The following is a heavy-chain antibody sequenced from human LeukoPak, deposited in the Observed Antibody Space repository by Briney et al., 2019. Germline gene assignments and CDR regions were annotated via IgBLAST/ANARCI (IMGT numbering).Heavy chain of an antibody. Sequence: SETLSLTCAVYAGSFSGYYWSWIRQPPGKGLEWIGEINHSGSTNYNPSLKSRVTISVDTSKNQFSLKLSSVTAADTAVYYCARGRRKVRSAGYYYMDVWGKGTTVTVSS. CDR2: INHSGST. V-gene: IGHV4-34*01. J-gene: IGHJ6*03. CDR3: ARGRRKVRSAGYYYMDV. D-gene: IGHD6-25*01. CDR1: AGSFSGYY.